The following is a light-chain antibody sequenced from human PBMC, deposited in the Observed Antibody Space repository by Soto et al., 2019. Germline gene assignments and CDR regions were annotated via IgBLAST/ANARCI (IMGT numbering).Light chain of an antibody. V-gene: IGLV2-14*01. Sequence: QSALTQPASVSGSPGQSITISCTGTSSDVGGYNYVSWYQQHPGKAPKVMIYEVSNRPSGVSNRFSGSKSGSTASLTISGLQAEDEADYYCSSYTSSNSWVFGGGTKVTVL. J-gene: IGLJ3*02. CDR2: EVS. CDR1: SSDVGGYNY. CDR3: SSYTSSNSWV.